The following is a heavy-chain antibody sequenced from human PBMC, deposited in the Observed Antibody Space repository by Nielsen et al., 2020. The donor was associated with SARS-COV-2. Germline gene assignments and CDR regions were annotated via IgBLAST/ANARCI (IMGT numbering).Heavy chain of an antibody. Sequence: SETLSLTCVVFGGTLNGFHWKWIRQTPGKGLEWIGEINGSGSGNYNPSLKSRVTISAGTSNIQFSLKLNSVTAADTAVYYCARRVASRPVYAFDIWGLGTMVTVSS. J-gene: IGHJ3*02. V-gene: IGHV4-34*01. CDR3: ARRVASRPVYAFDI. CDR1: GGTLNGFH. D-gene: IGHD5/OR15-5a*01. CDR2: INGSGSG.